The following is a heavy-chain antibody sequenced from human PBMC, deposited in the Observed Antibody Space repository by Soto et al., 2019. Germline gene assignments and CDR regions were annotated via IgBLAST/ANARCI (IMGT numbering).Heavy chain of an antibody. J-gene: IGHJ4*02. Sequence: EVRLLESGGGLVKPGGSLRLSCATSGLTFSNYAMSWVRQAPGGGLEWVSSMSGSSRTTYYSDSVRCRFTISRARSKNTLYLQMSSLRAEDTALYYCAKNQERELPRVIDFWGQGTLVTVSS. CDR1: GLTFSNYA. CDR3: AKNQERELPRVIDF. D-gene: IGHD1-7*01. CDR2: MSGSSRTT. V-gene: IGHV3-23*01.